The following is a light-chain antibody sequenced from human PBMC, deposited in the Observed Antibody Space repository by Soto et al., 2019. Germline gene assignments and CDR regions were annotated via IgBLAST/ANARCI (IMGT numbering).Light chain of an antibody. V-gene: IGKV3-11*01. CDR3: HQRQRWPRT. J-gene: IGKJ1*01. CDR2: EAS. Sequence: DIVMTQSPATLSVAPGERVTFSCRASQGVSRKLAWYQHKPGQAPRLLIYEASNRAAGVPGRFSGSGSGTDFTLTITRLEPEDFAFYYCHQRQRWPRTFGQGTKVDIK. CDR1: QGVSRK.